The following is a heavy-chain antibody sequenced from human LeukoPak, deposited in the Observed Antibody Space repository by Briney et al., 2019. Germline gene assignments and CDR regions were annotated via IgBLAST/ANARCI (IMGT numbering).Heavy chain of an antibody. Sequence: GGSLRLSCAASGFTFSSYAMSWVRQAPGKGLEWVSAIRDSGSSTRYADSVKGRFTTSRDNSKNTLFLQMNSLRAEDTAIYYCAKYGPQDSGSSHFDYWGQGALVTVSS. CDR1: GFTFSSYA. J-gene: IGHJ4*02. CDR3: AKYGPQDSGSSHFDY. CDR2: IRDSGSST. D-gene: IGHD1-26*01. V-gene: IGHV3-23*01.